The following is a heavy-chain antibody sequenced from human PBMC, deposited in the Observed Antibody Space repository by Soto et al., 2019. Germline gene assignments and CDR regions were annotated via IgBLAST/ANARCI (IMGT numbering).Heavy chain of an antibody. CDR3: ARDCPSCDDRWFDP. V-gene: IGHV4-31*03. Sequence: PSENLSLTCTVSGASISSGGYYWTWIRQQPGEGLEWIGYIYDSGSTYYNQSLKSRDTISVDTSKHQFSLHLSSVTAADTAVYYCARDCPSCDDRWFDPWGQGILVTVSS. CDR1: GASISSGGYY. CDR2: IYDSGST. J-gene: IGHJ5*02.